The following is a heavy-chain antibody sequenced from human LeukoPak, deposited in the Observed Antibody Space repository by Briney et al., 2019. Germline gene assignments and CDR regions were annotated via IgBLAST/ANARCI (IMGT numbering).Heavy chain of an antibody. CDR3: ARASGSRIVYAFDI. Sequence: ASVKVSSKASGYTFTGYYIHWVRQAPGQGLEWMGWINPNIGGTNYAQKFQGRVTMTRDTSSSTAYMELSRLRSDDTAVYYCARASGSRIVYAFDIWGQGTMVTVSS. V-gene: IGHV1-2*02. CDR2: INPNIGGT. CDR1: GYTFTGYY. J-gene: IGHJ3*02. D-gene: IGHD1-26*01.